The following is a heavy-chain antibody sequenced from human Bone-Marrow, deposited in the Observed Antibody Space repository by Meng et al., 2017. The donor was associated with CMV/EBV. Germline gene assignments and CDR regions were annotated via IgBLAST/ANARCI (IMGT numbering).Heavy chain of an antibody. Sequence: GESLKISCAASGFTFNSYAMSWVRQAPGKGLEWVSSISSSSSYIYYADSVKGRFTISRDNAKNSLYLQMNSLRAEDTAVYYCARDGDIVDYGMDVWGQGTTVTVSS. CDR3: ARDGDIVDYGMDV. J-gene: IGHJ6*02. CDR1: GFTFNSYA. V-gene: IGHV3-21*01. D-gene: IGHD2-15*01. CDR2: ISSSSSYI.